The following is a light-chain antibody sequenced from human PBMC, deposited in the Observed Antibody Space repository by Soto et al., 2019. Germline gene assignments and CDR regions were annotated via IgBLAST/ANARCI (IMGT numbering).Light chain of an antibody. CDR3: QQSYSTPLT. CDR2: AAS. CDR1: QSISIY. V-gene: IGKV1-39*01. J-gene: IGKJ4*01. Sequence: DIPMTQSPSSLSASVGDRVTITCRASQSISIYLNWYQQKPGNAPKLLIYAASNLQSGVPSRFSGSGSGTDFTLTISSLQPEDFTTYYCQQSYSTPLTFGGGTKVEIK.